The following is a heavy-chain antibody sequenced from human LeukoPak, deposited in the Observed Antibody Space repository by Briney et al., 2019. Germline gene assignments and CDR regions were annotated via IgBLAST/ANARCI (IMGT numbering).Heavy chain of an antibody. CDR1: GYTFTSYD. J-gene: IGHJ6*03. CDR3: ARRAVGNSYYYYMDV. D-gene: IGHD6-19*01. V-gene: IGHV1-8*03. Sequence: ASVKVSCKASGYTFTSYDITWVRQVPGQGLEWMGWMNPNSGNTDYAQKFQGRVTITRNTSNSTAYMELSSLRSEDTAVYYCARRAVGNSYYYYMDVWGKGTTVTVSS. CDR2: MNPNSGNT.